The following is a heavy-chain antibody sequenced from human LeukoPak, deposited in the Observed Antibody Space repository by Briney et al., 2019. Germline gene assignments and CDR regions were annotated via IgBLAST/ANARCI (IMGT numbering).Heavy chain of an antibody. Sequence: PSQTLSLTCTVSGGSISSGGYYWSWIRQHPGKGLEWIGYIYYSGSTYYNPSLKSRVTISVDTSKNQFSLKLSSVTAADTAVYYCARHSHSSSWYWFDPWGQGTLVTVSS. V-gene: IGHV4-31*03. J-gene: IGHJ5*02. D-gene: IGHD6-13*01. CDR2: IYYSGST. CDR1: GGSISSGGYY. CDR3: ARHSHSSSWYWFDP.